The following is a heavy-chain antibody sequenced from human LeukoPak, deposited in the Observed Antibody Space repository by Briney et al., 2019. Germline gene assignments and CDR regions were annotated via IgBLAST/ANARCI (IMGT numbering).Heavy chain of an antibody. V-gene: IGHV3-33*01. J-gene: IGHJ6*02. CDR3: ARETIIVGPYYYGMDV. CDR2: VWYDGSNE. CDR1: GFTFNNYG. Sequence: GGSLRLSCVASGFTFNNYGMHWVRQAPGKGLEWVAVVWYDGSNEYYADSVKGRCTISRDNSKNTLYLQMNSLRAEDTAVYYCARETIIVGPYYYGMDVWGRGTTVTVYS. D-gene: IGHD3-22*01.